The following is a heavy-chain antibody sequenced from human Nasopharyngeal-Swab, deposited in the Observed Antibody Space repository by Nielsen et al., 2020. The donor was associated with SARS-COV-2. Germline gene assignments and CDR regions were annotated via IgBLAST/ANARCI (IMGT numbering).Heavy chain of an antibody. CDR1: GGSFSGYY. CDR2: INHSGST. Sequence: SETLSLTCAVYGGSFSGYYWSWIRQPPGKGLEWIGEINHSGSTNYNPSLKSRVTISVGTSKNQFSLKLSSVTAADTAVYYCARARGSGGRMVRGVRPNYFDYWGQGTLVTVSS. J-gene: IGHJ4*02. V-gene: IGHV4-34*01. CDR3: ARARGSGGRMVRGVRPNYFDY. D-gene: IGHD3-10*01.